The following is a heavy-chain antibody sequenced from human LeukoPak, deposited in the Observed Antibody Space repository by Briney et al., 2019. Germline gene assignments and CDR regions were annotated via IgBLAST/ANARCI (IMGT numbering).Heavy chain of an antibody. J-gene: IGHJ4*02. D-gene: IGHD6-19*01. CDR1: DFTFSFYW. V-gene: IGHV3-7*01. CDR3: GRLARNAWYAVDY. CDR2: ILPDGSEK. Sequence: GGSLRLSCAASDFTFSFYWMTWVRQAPGEGLEWVANILPDGSEKYYLDSVKGRFTISRDNPTNSLYLQINSLRAEDTALYYCGRLARNAWYAVDYWGQGTLVTVSS.